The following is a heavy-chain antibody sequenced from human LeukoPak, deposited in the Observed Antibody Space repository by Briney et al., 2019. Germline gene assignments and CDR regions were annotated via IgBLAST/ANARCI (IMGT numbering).Heavy chain of an antibody. D-gene: IGHD6-19*01. CDR3: ASLFSSGWYWFDP. CDR2: IYRRGDT. Sequence: GGSLRLSCAASGFSVSSYDLNWVRQAPGKGLEWVSVIYRRGDTDYANSVKGRFSVSRDSYGNTLYLQMNSLRAEDTAVYYCASLFSSGWYWFDPWGQGTLVTVSS. J-gene: IGHJ5*02. V-gene: IGHV3-53*01. CDR1: GFSVSSYD.